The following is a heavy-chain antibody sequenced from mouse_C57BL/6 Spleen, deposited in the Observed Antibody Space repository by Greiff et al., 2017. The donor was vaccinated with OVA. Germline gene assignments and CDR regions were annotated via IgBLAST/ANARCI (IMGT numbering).Heavy chain of an antibody. CDR3: ARSPITTVVAPYFDY. CDR1: GYTFTSYG. D-gene: IGHD1-1*01. Sequence: VKLVESGAELARPGASVKLSCKASGYTFTSYGISWVKQRTGQGLEWIGEIYPRSGNTYYNEKFKGKATLTADKSSSTAYMELRSLTSEDSAVYFCARSPITTVVAPYFDYWGQGTTLTVSS. J-gene: IGHJ2*01. CDR2: IYPRSGNT. V-gene: IGHV1-81*01.